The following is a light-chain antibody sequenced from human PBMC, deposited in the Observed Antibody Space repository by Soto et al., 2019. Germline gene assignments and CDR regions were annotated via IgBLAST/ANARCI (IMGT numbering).Light chain of an antibody. V-gene: IGKV1-5*01. J-gene: IGKJ1*01. CDR2: DAS. CDR1: QSISNW. Sequence: DIQMTQSPSTLSASVGDRVTVTCRASQSISNWLAWYQQKPGKAPKLLIYDASSLQSEVPSRFSGSGSGTEFTLTINSLQPDDFAAYYCQQYNSYPWTLGQGTKVDIK. CDR3: QQYNSYPWT.